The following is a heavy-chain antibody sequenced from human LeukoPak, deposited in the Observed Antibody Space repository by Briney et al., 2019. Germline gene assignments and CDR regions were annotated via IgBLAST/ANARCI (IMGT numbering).Heavy chain of an antibody. CDR2: IYSGGST. Sequence: GGSLRLSCAASGFTFRSYAMNWVRQAPGKGLEWVSVIYSGGSTYYADSVKGRFTISRDNSKNTLYLQMNSLRAEDTAVYYCARDRYNWNDKGYWYFDLWGRGTLVTVSS. CDR1: GFTFRSYA. J-gene: IGHJ2*01. D-gene: IGHD1-1*01. CDR3: ARDRYNWNDKGYWYFDL. V-gene: IGHV3-66*01.